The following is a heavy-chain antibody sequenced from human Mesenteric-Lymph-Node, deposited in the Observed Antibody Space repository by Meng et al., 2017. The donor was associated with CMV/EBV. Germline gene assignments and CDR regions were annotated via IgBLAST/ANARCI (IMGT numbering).Heavy chain of an antibody. V-gene: IGHV4-39*01. D-gene: IGHD1-1*01. CDR2: MYYSGST. CDR1: GGSISSSSYY. CDR3: ARDYNWNGGAFDI. J-gene: IGHJ3*02. Sequence: GSLRLSCTVSGGSISSSSYYWGWIRQPPGKGLEWIGSMYYSGSTDYNPSLKSRVTIFVDTSKNQFYLKLSSVTAADTAVYYCARDYNWNGGAFDIWGQGTMVTVSS.